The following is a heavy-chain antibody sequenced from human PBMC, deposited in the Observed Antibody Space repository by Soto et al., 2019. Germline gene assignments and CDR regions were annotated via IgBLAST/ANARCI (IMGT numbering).Heavy chain of an antibody. Sequence: ESLKISCKGSGYSFTSYWIGWVRQMPGKVLEWMGIIYPGDSDTRYSPSFQGQVTISADKSISTAYLQWSSLKASDTAMYYCASTSIAAAGKDYNWFDPWGQGTLVTVSS. CDR2: IYPGDSDT. D-gene: IGHD6-13*01. V-gene: IGHV5-51*01. J-gene: IGHJ5*02. CDR3: ASTSIAAAGKDYNWFDP. CDR1: GYSFTSYW.